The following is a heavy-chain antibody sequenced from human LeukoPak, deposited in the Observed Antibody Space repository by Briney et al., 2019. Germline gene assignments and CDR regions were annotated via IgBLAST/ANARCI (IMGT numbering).Heavy chain of an antibody. V-gene: IGHV3-15*01. J-gene: IGHJ6*02. D-gene: IGHD3-10*01. CDR1: GFTFSNAW. Sequence: GGSLRLSCAASGFTFSNAWMSWVRQAPGKGLEWVGRIKSKTNGRTTDYTAPVKVRFTMSRDDSKNTLYLQMNSLKTEDTAVYYCTTGPFNYYGSASYLANGMDVWGQGTTVTVSS. CDR3: TTGPFNYYGSASYLANGMDV. CDR2: IKSKTNGRTT.